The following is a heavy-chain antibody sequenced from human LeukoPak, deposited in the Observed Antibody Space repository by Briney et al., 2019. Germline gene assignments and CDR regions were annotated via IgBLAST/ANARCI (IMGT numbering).Heavy chain of an antibody. Sequence: GGSLRLSCAASGFTCSTYAMNWVRQVPGKGLEWISYISSSRGNAIHYADSVRGRFTISRDDAKNSLYLQMNSLRPEDTAVYYCARHFSTYSYGLDVWGQGTTVTVSS. D-gene: IGHD3-3*02. CDR1: GFTCSTYA. CDR3: ARHFSTYSYGLDV. J-gene: IGHJ6*02. V-gene: IGHV3-48*04. CDR2: ISSSRGNAI.